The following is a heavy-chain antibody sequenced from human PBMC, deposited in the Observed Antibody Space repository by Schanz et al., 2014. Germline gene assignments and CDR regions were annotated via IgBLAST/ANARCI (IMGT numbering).Heavy chain of an antibody. J-gene: IGHJ4*02. D-gene: IGHD3-3*01. V-gene: IGHV3-23*01. Sequence: EVQLLESGGGLVQPGESLRLSCAASGFSFSSYTMSWVRQAPGKGLQWVSAINGNGGITYYADPVKGLFTISRDNSKNTLYLQMKSLRVEDTAVYYCARDLLFSHYDFLSGNDYWGQGTLVTVSS. CDR1: GFSFSSYT. CDR3: ARDLLFSHYDFLSGNDY. CDR2: INGNGGIT.